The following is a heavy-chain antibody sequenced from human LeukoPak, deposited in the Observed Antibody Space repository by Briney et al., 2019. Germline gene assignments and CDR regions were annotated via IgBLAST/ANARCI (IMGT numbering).Heavy chain of an antibody. CDR1: GFTFSSYA. CDR3: AKLGTGGLRGGSFDY. V-gene: IGHV3-23*01. CDR2: ISGSGRST. J-gene: IGHJ4*02. D-gene: IGHD3-16*01. Sequence: GGSLRLSCAASGFTFSSYAMSWVRQAPGKGLEWVSAISGSGRSTYYADSVKGRFTVSRDNSKDTLYLQMSSLRAEDMAVYYCAKLGTGGLRGGSFDYWGQGTLVTVSS.